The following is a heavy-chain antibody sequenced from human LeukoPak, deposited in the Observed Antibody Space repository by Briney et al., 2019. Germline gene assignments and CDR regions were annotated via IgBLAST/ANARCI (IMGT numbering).Heavy chain of an antibody. Sequence: SETLSLTCTVSGGSISDYYWTWIRQPPGKGLEWIGYIYYSGGTNSNPSVKSRVTISVDTSKNQFSLKLSSVTAADTAVYYCARRAAAVGTYYMDVWGKGTTVTVSS. V-gene: IGHV4-59*01. D-gene: IGHD6-13*01. CDR3: ARRAAAVGTYYMDV. J-gene: IGHJ6*03. CDR1: GGSISDYY. CDR2: IYYSGGT.